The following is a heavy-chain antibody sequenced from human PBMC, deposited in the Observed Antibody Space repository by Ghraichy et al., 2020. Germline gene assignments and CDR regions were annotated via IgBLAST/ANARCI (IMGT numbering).Heavy chain of an antibody. D-gene: IGHD3-3*01. CDR3: ARSPSRYYDFWSGYPKRDV. Sequence: GGSLRLSCAASGFTFSSYAMHWVRQAPGKGLEWVAVISYDGSNKYYADSVKGRFTISRDNSKNTLYLQMNSLRAEDTAVYYCARSPSRYYDFWSGYPKRDVWGKGTTVTVSS. V-gene: IGHV3-30*04. CDR1: GFTFSSYA. CDR2: ISYDGSNK. J-gene: IGHJ6*04.